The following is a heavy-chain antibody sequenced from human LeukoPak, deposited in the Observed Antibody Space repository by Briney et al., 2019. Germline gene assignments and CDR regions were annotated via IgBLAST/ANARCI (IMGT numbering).Heavy chain of an antibody. Sequence: GASVKVSCKASGYTFTGYYMHWVRQAPGQGLEWMGWINPNSGGTNYAQKFQGRVTMTRDTSISTAYMELSRLRSDDTAVYYCAREGTGYSSPHDYWGQGTLVTVSS. D-gene: IGHD6-19*01. CDR2: INPNSGGT. V-gene: IGHV1-2*02. CDR1: GYTFTGYY. J-gene: IGHJ4*02. CDR3: AREGTGYSSPHDY.